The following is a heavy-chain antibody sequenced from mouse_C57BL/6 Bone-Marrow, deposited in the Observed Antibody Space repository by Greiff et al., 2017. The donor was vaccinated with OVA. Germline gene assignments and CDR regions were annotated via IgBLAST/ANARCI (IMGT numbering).Heavy chain of an antibody. CDR2: IRNKANGYTT. J-gene: IGHJ4*01. CDR3: ARYKGDYGKYYYAMDD. CDR1: GFTFTDYY. V-gene: IGHV7-3*01. D-gene: IGHD2-1*01. Sequence: EVQRVESGGGLVQPGGSLSLSCAASGFTFTDYYMSWVRQPPGKALEWLGFIRNKANGYTTEYSASVKGRFTISRDNSQSFLYLQMNALRAEDSATYYCARYKGDYGKYYYAMDDWGQGTSVTVSS.